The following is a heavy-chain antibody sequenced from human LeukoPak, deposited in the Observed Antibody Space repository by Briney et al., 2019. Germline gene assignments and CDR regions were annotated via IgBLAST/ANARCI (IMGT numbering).Heavy chain of an antibody. J-gene: IGHJ3*02. Sequence: SETLSLTCTVSGGSISSSSYYWGWIRQPPGKGLEWIGSIYYSGSTYYNPSLKSRVSLSVDTSKNQFSLKLSSVTAADTAVYYCARAGYDTSTGYCGAFDIWGQGTMVIVSS. CDR1: GGSISSSSYY. CDR3: ARAGYDTSTGYCGAFDI. D-gene: IGHD3-9*01. V-gene: IGHV4-39*07. CDR2: IYYSGST.